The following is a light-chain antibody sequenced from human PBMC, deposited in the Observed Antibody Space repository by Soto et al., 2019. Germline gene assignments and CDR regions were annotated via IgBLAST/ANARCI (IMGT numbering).Light chain of an antibody. Sequence: DIVMTQSRDSLAVSLGERATINCKSSQSVLYSSNNKNYITWYQQKPGQPPKLLFYWASTRQSGVPDRFSGSGSGTDFTLTISSLQAEDVAVYYCQQFYTTPLTFGQGTRLEIK. CDR2: WAS. CDR1: QSVLYSSNNKNY. CDR3: QQFYTTPLT. V-gene: IGKV4-1*01. J-gene: IGKJ5*01.